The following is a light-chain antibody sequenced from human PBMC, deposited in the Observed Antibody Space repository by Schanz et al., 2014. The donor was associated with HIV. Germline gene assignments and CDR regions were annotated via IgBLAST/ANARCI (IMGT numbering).Light chain of an antibody. Sequence: EIVLTQSPATLSLSPGERATLSCRASQSFSSRYLSWYQQKPGQAPRLLIYGASIRATGIPDRFSGSGSGAAGADFTLTISRLEPEDFAVYYCQQYGSSPYTFGQGTKLEIK. CDR1: QSFSSRY. V-gene: IGKV3-20*01. CDR3: QQYGSSPYT. CDR2: GAS. J-gene: IGKJ2*01.